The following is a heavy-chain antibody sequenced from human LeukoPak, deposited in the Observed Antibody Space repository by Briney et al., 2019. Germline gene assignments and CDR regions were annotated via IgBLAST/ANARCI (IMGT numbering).Heavy chain of an antibody. Sequence: GGSLRLSCAASGFTFSSYSMNWVRQAPGKGLEWVSYISSSSNTIYYADSVKGRFTISRDNAKNSLYLQMNSLRAEDTAVYYCARVHGSSWLFDYWGQGTLVTVSS. CDR2: ISSSSNTI. D-gene: IGHD6-13*01. CDR1: GFTFSSYS. J-gene: IGHJ4*02. CDR3: ARVHGSSWLFDY. V-gene: IGHV3-48*01.